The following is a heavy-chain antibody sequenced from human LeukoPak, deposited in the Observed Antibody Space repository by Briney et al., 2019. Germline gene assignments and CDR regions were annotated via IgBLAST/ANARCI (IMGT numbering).Heavy chain of an antibody. V-gene: IGHV3-30-3*01. Sequence: GGSLRLSCAASGFTFSSYAMHWVRQAPGKGLEWVAVISYDGSNKYYADSVKGRFTISRDNYKNTLYLQMNSLRAEDTAVYYCARGGYSSSWYYFDYWGQGTLVTVSS. CDR2: ISYDGSNK. CDR1: GFTFSSYA. D-gene: IGHD6-13*01. J-gene: IGHJ4*02. CDR3: ARGGYSSSWYYFDY.